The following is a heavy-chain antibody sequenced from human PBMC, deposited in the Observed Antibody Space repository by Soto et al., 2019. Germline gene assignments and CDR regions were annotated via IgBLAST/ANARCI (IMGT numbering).Heavy chain of an antibody. CDR3: ARVAYGAYWFDP. J-gene: IGHJ5*02. CDR2: MNSDGTTT. Sequence: EVQLVESGGGLVQPGGSLRLSCAASGFTFSSYWMHWFRQAPGKGLVWVSRMNSDGTTTTYADSVKGRFTISRDNAENTLYLQMNSLRAEDTAVYYCARVAYGAYWFDPWGQGTLVTVSS. D-gene: IGHD4-17*01. CDR1: GFTFSSYW. V-gene: IGHV3-74*01.